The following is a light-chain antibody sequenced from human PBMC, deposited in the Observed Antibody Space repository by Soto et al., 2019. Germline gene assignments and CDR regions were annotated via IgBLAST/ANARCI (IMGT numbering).Light chain of an antibody. CDR2: KAS. CDR1: QSISSW. Sequence: DIQMTQSPSTLSASVGDRVTITCRASQSISSWLAWYQQKPGKAPKLLIYKASNLQSGVPSRFSGSESGTEFTLTISSLQPDDFTTYYCQQYNSFPRTFGQGTKVEIK. J-gene: IGKJ1*01. V-gene: IGKV1-5*03. CDR3: QQYNSFPRT.